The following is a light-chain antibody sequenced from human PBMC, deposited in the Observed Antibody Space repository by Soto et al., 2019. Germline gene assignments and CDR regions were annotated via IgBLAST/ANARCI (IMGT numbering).Light chain of an antibody. CDR1: QGITSW. CDR2: AAS. J-gene: IGKJ4*01. CDR3: QQTTSLPLT. V-gene: IGKV1-12*01. Sequence: DIQVTQSPSSVSASVGDRVTITCRASQGITSWLAWYQQKLGRAPKLLIYAASILQSGLPSRSSGSASRTDFPLTTSNLQPEDFATYYCQQTTSLPLTLGGVTKVEIK.